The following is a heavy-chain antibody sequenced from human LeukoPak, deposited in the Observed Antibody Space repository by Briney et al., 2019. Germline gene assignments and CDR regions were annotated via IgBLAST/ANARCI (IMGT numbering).Heavy chain of an antibody. CDR3: AKVLGIGPSPFDP. Sequence: PGRSLRLSCAASGFTFSSYGMHWVRQAPGKGLEWVAVIWYDGSNKYYADSVKGRFTISRDNSKNTLYLQMNSLRAEDTAVYYCAKVLGIGPSPFDPWGQGTLVTVSS. D-gene: IGHD2-21*01. V-gene: IGHV3-33*06. J-gene: IGHJ5*02. CDR2: IWYDGSNK. CDR1: GFTFSSYG.